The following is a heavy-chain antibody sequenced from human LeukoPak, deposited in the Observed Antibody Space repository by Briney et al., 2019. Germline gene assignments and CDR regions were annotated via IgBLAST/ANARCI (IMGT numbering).Heavy chain of an antibody. CDR1: GFTFDDYG. CDR2: INWNGGST. D-gene: IGHD3-22*01. Sequence: PGGSLRLSCAASGFTFDDYGMSWVRQAPGKGLEWVSVINWNGGSTGYADSVKGRFTISRDNAKNTLNLQMNSLRAEDTAVYYCARDLGQYYDTSDNWFDPWGQGTLVTVSS. CDR3: ARDLGQYYDTSDNWFDP. J-gene: IGHJ5*02. V-gene: IGHV3-20*04.